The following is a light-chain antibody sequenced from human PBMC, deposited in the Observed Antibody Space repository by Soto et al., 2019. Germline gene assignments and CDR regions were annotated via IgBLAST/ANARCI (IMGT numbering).Light chain of an antibody. CDR3: QKYNSAPRT. J-gene: IGKJ3*01. V-gene: IGKV1-27*01. CDR1: QGISNY. Sequence: DIQMTQSPSSLSASVGDRVTITCRASQGISNYLAWYQQKPGKVPKLLIYAASTLQSVVPSRFSGSGSGTDFTLTISGLQPEDVATYYCQKYNSAPRTVGPGTKVDIK. CDR2: AAS.